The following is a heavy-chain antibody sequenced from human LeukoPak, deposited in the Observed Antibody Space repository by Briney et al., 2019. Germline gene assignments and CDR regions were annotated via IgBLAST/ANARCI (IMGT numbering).Heavy chain of an antibody. CDR3: ARGVAVAGTDF. J-gene: IGHJ4*02. CDR2: INPNSGAT. D-gene: IGHD6-19*01. Sequence: ASVKVSCKASGYTFTGYYMHWVRQAPGQGLEWMGWINPNSGATNYAQKSQGRVTMTRDTSITTAYMELSRLRSDDTAMYYCARGVAVAGTDFWGQGTLVTVSS. V-gene: IGHV1-2*02. CDR1: GYTFTGYY.